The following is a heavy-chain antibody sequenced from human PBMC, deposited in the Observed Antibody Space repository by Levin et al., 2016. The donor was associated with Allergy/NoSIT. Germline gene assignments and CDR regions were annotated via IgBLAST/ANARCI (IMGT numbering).Heavy chain of an antibody. V-gene: IGHV4-4*02. CDR2: IYHSGST. CDR3: AGAGSSSAPLLDY. D-gene: IGHD6-6*01. Sequence: WIRQPPGKGLEWIGEIYHSGSTNYNPSLKSRVTISVDKSKNQFSLKLSSVTAADTAVYYCAGAGSSSAPLLDYWGQGTLVTVSS. J-gene: IGHJ4*02.